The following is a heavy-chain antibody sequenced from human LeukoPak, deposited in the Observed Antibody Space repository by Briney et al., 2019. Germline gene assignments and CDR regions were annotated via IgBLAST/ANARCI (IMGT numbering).Heavy chain of an antibody. D-gene: IGHD5-18*01. J-gene: IGHJ4*02. CDR1: RGSFRGYY. V-gene: IGHV4-34*01. CDR2: INHSGST. Sequence: SETLSLTCAVCRGSFRGYYWSWIRQPPGKGLEWIGEINHSGSTNYNPPLKSRVTISVDASKNQFSLKLSSVTAADTAVYYCARARMDTAMVLLDYWGQGTLVTVSS. CDR3: ARARMDTAMVLLDY.